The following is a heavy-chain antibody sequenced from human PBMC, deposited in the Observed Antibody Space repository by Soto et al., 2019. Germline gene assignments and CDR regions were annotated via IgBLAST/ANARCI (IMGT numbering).Heavy chain of an antibody. CDR3: PRLTRGVYDLDRLWEKFDY. D-gene: IGHD5-12*01. Sequence: QITVKESGLTLVKPTQTLTLTCTFSGFSLSTNGMGVGWIRQSPGKALEWLALIYWDDDKRYSPSLRSRLTTPQDTSKIPVDLTMPTMDPVDTPTYYCPRLTRGVYDLDRLWEKFDYWGQGTLVTVSS. CDR1: GFSLSTNGMG. V-gene: IGHV2-5*02. CDR2: IYWDDDK. J-gene: IGHJ4*02.